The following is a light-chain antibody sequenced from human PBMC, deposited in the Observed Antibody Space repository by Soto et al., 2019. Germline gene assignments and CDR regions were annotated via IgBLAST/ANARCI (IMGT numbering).Light chain of an antibody. Sequence: PGERATLSCRASQSVSNYLVWYQQKPGHAPRLLISGASSRATGIPDRFSGSGSGTEFTLTIRRLEPEDFAVYYCQQDGGSPQTFGQGTKV. CDR3: QQDGGSPQT. CDR1: QSVSNY. J-gene: IGKJ1*01. CDR2: GAS. V-gene: IGKV3-20*01.